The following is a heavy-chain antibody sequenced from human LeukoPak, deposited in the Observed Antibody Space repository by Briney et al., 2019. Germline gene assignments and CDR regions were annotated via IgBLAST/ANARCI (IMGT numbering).Heavy chain of an antibody. J-gene: IGHJ4*01. V-gene: IGHV4-4*02. CDR1: GGSISSSNW. D-gene: IGHD3-22*01. CDR3: ARHIPQPGKYYDSSGYYFLLDY. Sequence: SETLSLTCAVSGGSISSSNWWSWVRQSPGKGLEWIGIISLSESINYNPSLESRVTISVDTSKNQFSLKLSSVTAADTAVYYCARHIPQPGKYYDSSGYYFLLDYWGHGTLVTATS. CDR2: ISLSESI.